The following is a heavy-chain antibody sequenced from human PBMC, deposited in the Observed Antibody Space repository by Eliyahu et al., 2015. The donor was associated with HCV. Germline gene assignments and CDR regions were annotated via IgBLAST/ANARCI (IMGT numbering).Heavy chain of an antibody. J-gene: IGHJ4*02. Sequence: QVTLKESGPVLVKPTETLTLTCTVSGFSLSNARMGVSWIRQPPGKALEWLAHIFSNDEKSYSTSLKSRLTISKDTSKSQVVLTMTNMDPVDTATYYCTRGRGWNDALPYFDYWGQGTLVTVSS. CDR3: TRGRGWNDALPYFDY. V-gene: IGHV2-26*01. CDR1: GFSLSNARMG. CDR2: IFSNDEK. D-gene: IGHD1-1*01.